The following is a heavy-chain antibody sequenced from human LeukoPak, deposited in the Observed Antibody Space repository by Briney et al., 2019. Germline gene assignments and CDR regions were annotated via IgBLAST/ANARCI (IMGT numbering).Heavy chain of an antibody. CDR1: GFTFSSYA. V-gene: IGHV3-23*01. Sequence: GGSLRLSCAASGFTFSSYAMSWVRQAPGKGLEWVSAISGSGGSTYYADSVKGRFTISRDNSKNTLYLQMNSLRAEDTAVYYCAKDEGRGYSYGYDYYYYGMDVWGQGTTVTVSS. CDR3: AKDEGRGYSYGYDYYYYGMDV. CDR2: ISGSGGST. J-gene: IGHJ6*02. D-gene: IGHD5-18*01.